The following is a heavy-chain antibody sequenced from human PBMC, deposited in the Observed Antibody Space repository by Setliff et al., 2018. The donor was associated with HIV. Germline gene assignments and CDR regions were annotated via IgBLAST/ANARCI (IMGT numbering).Heavy chain of an antibody. CDR1: GFTFTGSA. CDR2: TVVGSGKT. V-gene: IGHV1-58*01. Sequence: SVKVSCKASGFTFTGSAVQWMRQARGQRPEWIGWTVVGSGKTEYAQKFQERVTITRDMSTSTAYMELRSLRYDDTAVYYCVADGHGSGWRSDYWGQGTLVTVSS. CDR3: VADGHGSGWRSDY. J-gene: IGHJ4*02. D-gene: IGHD6-19*01.